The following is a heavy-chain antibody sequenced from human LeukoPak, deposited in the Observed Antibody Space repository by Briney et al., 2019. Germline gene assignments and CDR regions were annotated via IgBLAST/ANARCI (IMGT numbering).Heavy chain of an antibody. V-gene: IGHV1-18*01. J-gene: IGHJ3*01. CDR1: GYTFTSYG. CDR2: ISAYNGNT. Sequence: ASVKVSCKASGYTFTSYGISWVRQAPGQGLEWMGWISAYNGNTNYAQKLQGRVTMTTDTSTSTAYMELRSLRSDDTAVYYCARDIPGEGTLDAFDVWDQVPMVTVSS. D-gene: IGHD3-16*01. CDR3: ARDIPGEGTLDAFDV.